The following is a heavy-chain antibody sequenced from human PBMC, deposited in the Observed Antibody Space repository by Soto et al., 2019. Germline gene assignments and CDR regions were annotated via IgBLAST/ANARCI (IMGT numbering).Heavy chain of an antibody. V-gene: IGHV1-69*02. CDR1: GGTFHNYT. CDR2: IIPIVDVA. Sequence: QVQLVQSGAEVKKPGSSVKVSCKTPGGTFHNYTINWVRQDPGQGLEWMGRIIPIVDVANYAHKFQGRVTITADKTTSTAYMELSSHRSEDTADYFCASIFLHESAAGTGGYWGQGTLVTVSS. CDR3: ASIFLHESAAGTGGY. D-gene: IGHD6-19*01. J-gene: IGHJ4*02.